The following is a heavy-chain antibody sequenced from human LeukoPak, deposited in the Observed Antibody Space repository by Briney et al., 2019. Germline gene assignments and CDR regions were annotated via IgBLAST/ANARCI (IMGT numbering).Heavy chain of an antibody. CDR2: ISYDGSNK. D-gene: IGHD6-25*01. CDR1: GFTFSSYA. Sequence: GGSLRLSCAASGFTFSSYAMHWVRQAPGKGLEWVAVISYDGSNKYYAESVKGRFTISRDNSKNTLYLQMNSLRAEDTAIYYCAKDRGTSLCDAFDIWGQGTMVTVSS. V-gene: IGHV3-30*04. J-gene: IGHJ3*02. CDR3: AKDRGTSLCDAFDI.